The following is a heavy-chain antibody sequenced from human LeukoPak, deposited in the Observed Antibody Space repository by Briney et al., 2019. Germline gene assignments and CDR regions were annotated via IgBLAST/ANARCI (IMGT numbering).Heavy chain of an antibody. CDR2: IYTSGST. V-gene: IGHV4-61*02. J-gene: IGHJ5*02. Sequence: SETLSLTCTVSGGSISSGSYYWSWIRQPAGKGLEWIGRIYTSGSTNYNPSLKSRVTISVDTSKNQFSLKLSSVTAADTAVYYCARAGITMVRGVITWLDPWGQGTLVTVSS. D-gene: IGHD3-10*01. CDR3: ARAGITMVRGVITWLDP. CDR1: GGSISSGSYY.